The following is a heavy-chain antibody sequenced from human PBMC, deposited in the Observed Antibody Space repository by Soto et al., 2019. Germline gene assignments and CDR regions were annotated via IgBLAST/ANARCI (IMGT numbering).Heavy chain of an antibody. V-gene: IGHV3-23*01. CDR3: AKRYYYDSSGYYPLFDY. CDR1: GFTFSSYA. Sequence: TVGSLRLSCAASGFTFSSYAMSWVRQAPGKGLEWVSAISGSGGSTYYADSVKGRFTISRDNSKNTLYLQMNSLRAEDTAVYYCAKRYYYDSSGYYPLFDYWGQGTLVTVSS. CDR2: ISGSGGST. J-gene: IGHJ4*02. D-gene: IGHD3-22*01.